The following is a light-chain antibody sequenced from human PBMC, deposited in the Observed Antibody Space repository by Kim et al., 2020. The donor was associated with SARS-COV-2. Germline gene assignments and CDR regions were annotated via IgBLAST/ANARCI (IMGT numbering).Light chain of an antibody. CDR1: GGSIASNY. V-gene: IGLV6-57*03. CDR3: QSYDSSSWV. J-gene: IGLJ3*02. CDR2: EDN. Sequence: GKAVTVSCARSGGSIASNYVQWYQQRPGSAPTTVIYEDNQRPSGVPDRFSGSIDSSSNSASLTISGLKTEDEADYYCQSYDSSSWVFGGGTQLTV.